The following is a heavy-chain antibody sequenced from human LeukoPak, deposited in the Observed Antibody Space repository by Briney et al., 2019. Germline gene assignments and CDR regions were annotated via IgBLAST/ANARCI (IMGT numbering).Heavy chain of an antibody. V-gene: IGHV3-30*02. D-gene: IGHD2-2*01. Sequence: GGSLRLSCAASGFTFSSYGMHWVRQAPGKGLEWAAFIRYDGSNKYYADSVKGRFTISRDNSKNTLYLQMNNLRAEDTAVYYCAKHWSYCSTTSCFFNYYYYYMDVWGKGTTVTVSS. CDR3: AKHWSYCSTTSCFFNYYYYYMDV. CDR1: GFTFSSYG. J-gene: IGHJ6*03. CDR2: IRYDGSNK.